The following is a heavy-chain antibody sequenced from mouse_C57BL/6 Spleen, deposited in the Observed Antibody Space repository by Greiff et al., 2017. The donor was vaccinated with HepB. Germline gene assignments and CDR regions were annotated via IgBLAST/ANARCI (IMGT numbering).Heavy chain of an antibody. D-gene: IGHD1-1*01. CDR2: IDPETGGT. Sequence: VKLVESGAELVRPGASVTLSCKASGYTFTDYEMHWVKQTPVHGLEWIGAIDPETGGTAYNQKFKGKAILTADKSSSTAYMELRSLTSEDSAVYYCTRYYGSSSDYWGQGTTLTVSS. CDR1: GYTFTDYE. V-gene: IGHV1-15*01. J-gene: IGHJ2*01. CDR3: TRYYGSSSDY.